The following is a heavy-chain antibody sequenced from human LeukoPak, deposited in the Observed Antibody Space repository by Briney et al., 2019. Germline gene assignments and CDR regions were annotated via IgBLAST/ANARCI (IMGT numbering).Heavy chain of an antibody. CDR1: GYTFTSYD. V-gene: IGHV1-8*01. CDR3: ARGSDYDFWSGYYTGISFDY. Sequence: ASVKVSCKASGYTFTSYDFNWVRQATGQRPEWMGWMSPNSGDTGYAQKFQDRVTMTRNTSISTAYMELSSLRSDDTAVYYCARGSDYDFWSGYYTGISFDYWGQGTLVTVSS. CDR2: MSPNSGDT. J-gene: IGHJ4*02. D-gene: IGHD3-3*01.